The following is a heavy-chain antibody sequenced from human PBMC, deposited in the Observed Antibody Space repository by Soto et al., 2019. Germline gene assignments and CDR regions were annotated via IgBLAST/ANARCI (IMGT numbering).Heavy chain of an antibody. CDR2: INTDGTTY. J-gene: IGHJ5*02. CDR1: GLTFNRYW. Sequence: LRLSCAASGLTFNRYWMHWVRHAPGKGLVWVSHINTDGTTYNYAGSVKGRFTISRENAKSTLFLQMNSLRDEDTAVYYCAREFCSGGNCYTYYFDPWGQGIPVTVSS. CDR3: AREFCSGGNCYTYYFDP. D-gene: IGHD2-15*01. V-gene: IGHV3-74*01.